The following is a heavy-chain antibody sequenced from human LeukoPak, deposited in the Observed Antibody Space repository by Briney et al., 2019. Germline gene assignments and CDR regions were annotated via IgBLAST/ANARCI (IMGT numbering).Heavy chain of an antibody. CDR3: AKEYAIFGVVMNAFDI. V-gene: IGHV3-30*02. Sequence: PGGSLRLSCAASGFTFSSYGMHWVRQAPGKGLEWVAFIRYDGSNKYYADSVKGRFTISRDNSKNTLYLQMNSLRAEDTAVYYCAKEYAIFGVVMNAFDIWGQGTMVTVSS. CDR2: IRYDGSNK. CDR1: GFTFSSYG. D-gene: IGHD3-3*01. J-gene: IGHJ3*02.